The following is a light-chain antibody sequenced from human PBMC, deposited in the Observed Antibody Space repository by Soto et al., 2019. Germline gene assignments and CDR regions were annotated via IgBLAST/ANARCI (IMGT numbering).Light chain of an antibody. Sequence: QSALTQPDAVSGSPGQSITISCTGTSSDVGGYNYVSWYQQHPGKAPKLMIYDVSNRPSGVSNRFSGSKSGNTASLTISGLQAEDEADYYCSSYTSSSTLGVFGGGTQLTVL. J-gene: IGLJ2*01. CDR2: DVS. CDR3: SSYTSSSTLGV. V-gene: IGLV2-14*01. CDR1: SSDVGGYNY.